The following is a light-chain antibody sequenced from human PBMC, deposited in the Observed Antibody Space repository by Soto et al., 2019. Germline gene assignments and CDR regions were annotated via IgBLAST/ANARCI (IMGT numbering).Light chain of an antibody. J-gene: IGKJ4*01. CDR2: KAS. CDR1: QSLSSW. Sequence: DIPMTQSPSTLSASVGDRVTITCRASQSLSSWLVWYQQKPGKVPKLLIYKASSLQSGVPSRFSGSESGTEFTLTISSLQPDDFATYYCQQYINYPLTFGGGTKVEIK. V-gene: IGKV1-5*03. CDR3: QQYINYPLT.